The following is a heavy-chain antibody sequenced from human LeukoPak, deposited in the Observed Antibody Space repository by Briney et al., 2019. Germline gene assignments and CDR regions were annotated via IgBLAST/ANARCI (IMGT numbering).Heavy chain of an antibody. J-gene: IGHJ4*02. Sequence: GGSLRLSCAASGFTFCSYSMNWVRQAPGKGLEWVSSISSSSSYIYYADSVKGRFTISRDNAKNSLYLQMNSLRAEDTAVYYCARDVDYCSGGSCYPYFDYWGQGTLVTVSS. CDR2: ISSSSSYI. V-gene: IGHV3-21*01. D-gene: IGHD2-15*01. CDR1: GFTFCSYS. CDR3: ARDVDYCSGGSCYPYFDY.